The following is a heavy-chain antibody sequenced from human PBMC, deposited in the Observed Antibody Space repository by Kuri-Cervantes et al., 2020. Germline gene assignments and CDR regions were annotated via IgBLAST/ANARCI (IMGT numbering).Heavy chain of an antibody. D-gene: IGHD3-16*01. Sequence: GESLKISCTASGFTFGDYAMSWFRQAPGKGLEWVSYISKNGDIIYYAESVKGRFTISRDNAKNSLYLQMNSLRVEDTAVYYCARGEGGDNWGQGTLVTVSS. J-gene: IGHJ4*02. V-gene: IGHV3-11*01. CDR1: GFTFGDYA. CDR3: ARGEGGDN. CDR2: ISKNGDII.